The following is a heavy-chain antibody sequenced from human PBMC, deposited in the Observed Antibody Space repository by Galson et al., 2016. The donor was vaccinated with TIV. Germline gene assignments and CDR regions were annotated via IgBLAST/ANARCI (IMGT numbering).Heavy chain of an antibody. CDR2: IIPIFNIA. J-gene: IGHJ2*01. D-gene: IGHD3-22*01. CDR1: GGIFRNYP. V-gene: IGHV1-69*01. CDR3: ARAGGGYHDTYWYFDL. Sequence: KVSCKASGGIFRNYPISWVRQAPGQGLEWMGGIIPIFNIADYAQKFQGRVTITADESARTVSMELSSLRSDDTAVYYCARAGGGYHDTYWYFDLWGRGTLVTVSS.